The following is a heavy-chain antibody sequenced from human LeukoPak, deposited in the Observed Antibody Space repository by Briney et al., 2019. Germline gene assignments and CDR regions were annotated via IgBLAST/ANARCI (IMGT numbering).Heavy chain of an antibody. Sequence: SQTLSLTCTVSGGSISSSDYYWSWIRQHPGKGLEWIGYIYYSGGTYYNPSLKSRVTISVDTSKNQFSLKLSPVTAADTAVYYCARGYDFWSGSSYGMDVWGQGTTVTVSS. D-gene: IGHD3-3*01. J-gene: IGHJ6*02. CDR1: GGSISSSDYY. V-gene: IGHV4-31*03. CDR3: ARGYDFWSGSSYGMDV. CDR2: IYYSGGT.